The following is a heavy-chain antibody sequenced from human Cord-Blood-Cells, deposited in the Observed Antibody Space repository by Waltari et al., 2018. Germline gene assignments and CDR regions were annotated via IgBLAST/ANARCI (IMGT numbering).Heavy chain of an antibody. CDR1: GGSISSSSYY. CDR3: ARRVVATIDY. V-gene: IGHV4-39*01. Sequence: QLQLQESGPGLVKPSETLSLTCTVSGGSISSSSYYWGWIRQPPGKGLEWIGSIYYSGSTYYTPSLKSRVTISVDTSKNQFSLKLSSVTAADTAVYYCARRVVATIDYWGQGTLVTVSS. D-gene: IGHD5-12*01. CDR2: IYYSGST. J-gene: IGHJ4*02.